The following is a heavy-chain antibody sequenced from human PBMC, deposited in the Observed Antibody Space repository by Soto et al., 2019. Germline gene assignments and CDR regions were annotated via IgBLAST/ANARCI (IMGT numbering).Heavy chain of an antibody. D-gene: IGHD3-3*01. CDR3: ARSYFTIFGVVGSMGAFDI. Sequence: QVQLVQSGAEVKKPGASVKVSCKASGYTFTSYGISWGRQAPGQGLEWMGWISAYNGNTNYAQKLQGRVTRTTDTSTSTAYMELRSLRSGDTAVYYCARSYFTIFGVVGSMGAFDIWGQGTMVTVSS. CDR1: GYTFTSYG. J-gene: IGHJ3*02. V-gene: IGHV1-18*01. CDR2: ISAYNGNT.